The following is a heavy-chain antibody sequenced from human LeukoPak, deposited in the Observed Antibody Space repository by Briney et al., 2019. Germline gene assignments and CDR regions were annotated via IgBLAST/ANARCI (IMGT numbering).Heavy chain of an antibody. J-gene: IGHJ4*02. CDR2: ISYDGSNK. V-gene: IGHV3-30*18. Sequence: GGSLRLSCAASGFTFSSYGMHWVRQAPGKGLEWVAVISYDGSNKYYADSVKGRFTISRDNSRNTLYLQMNSLRAEDTAVYYCAKFCSGGSCWNYWGRGTLVTVSS. CDR3: AKFCSGGSCWNY. CDR1: GFTFSSYG. D-gene: IGHD2-15*01.